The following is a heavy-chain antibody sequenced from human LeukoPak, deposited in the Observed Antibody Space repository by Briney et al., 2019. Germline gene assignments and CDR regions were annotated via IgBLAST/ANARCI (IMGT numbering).Heavy chain of an antibody. CDR2: ISAYNGNT. D-gene: IGHD3-9*01. V-gene: IGHV1-18*04. CDR1: GYTFTSYG. CDR3: ARGVGHYDILTGYYRESYSDY. J-gene: IGHJ4*02. Sequence: ASVKVSCKASGYTFTSYGISWVRQAPGQGLEWMGWISAYNGNTNYAQKLQGRVTTTTDTSTSTAYMELRSLRSDDTAVYYCARGVGHYDILTGYYRESYSDYWGQGTLVTVSS.